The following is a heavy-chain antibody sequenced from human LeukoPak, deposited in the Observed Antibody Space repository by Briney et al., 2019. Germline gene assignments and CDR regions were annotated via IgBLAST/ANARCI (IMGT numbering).Heavy chain of an antibody. J-gene: IGHJ4*02. CDR3: SWSGEAD. CDR1: GFSFRTYW. D-gene: IGHD3-3*01. CDR2: IKKDGSER. V-gene: IGHV3-7*01. Sequence: GGSLRLSCAASGFSFRTYWMTWVRRAPGKGLEWVADIKKDGSERYHVDSVKGRFTISRDNAKNSVFLQMNSLRVEDTAVYYCSWSGEADWGQGTLVTVSS.